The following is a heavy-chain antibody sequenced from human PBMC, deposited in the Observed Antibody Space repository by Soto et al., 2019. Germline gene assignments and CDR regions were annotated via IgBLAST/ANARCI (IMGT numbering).Heavy chain of an antibody. D-gene: IGHD5-12*01. Sequence: LCGGSISSGGYYWSWIRQHPGKGLEWIGYIYYSGSTYYNPSLKSRVTISVDTSKNQFSLKLSSVTAADTAVYYCAGRRGDSGYDYWGQGTLVTVSS. CDR1: GGSISSGGYY. V-gene: IGHV4-31*02. J-gene: IGHJ4*02. CDR3: AGRRGDSGYDY. CDR2: IYYSGST.